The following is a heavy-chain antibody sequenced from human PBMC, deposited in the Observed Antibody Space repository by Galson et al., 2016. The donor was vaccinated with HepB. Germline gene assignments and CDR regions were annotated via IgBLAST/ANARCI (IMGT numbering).Heavy chain of an antibody. D-gene: IGHD3-3*01. CDR1: GFTFRNYW. V-gene: IGHV3-7*03. J-gene: IGHJ6*02. CDR3: ARDNVPRGYDFWSGYYPDDDHYGLDV. CDR2: IKLDGSEA. Sequence: SLRLSCAASGFTFRNYWMSWVRQAPGKGLEWVANIKLDGSEAYYVDSVEGRFTISRDNAKNSVYLQMNSLRADDTAVYYCARDNVPRGYDFWSGYYPDDDHYGLDVWGQGTTVTVSS.